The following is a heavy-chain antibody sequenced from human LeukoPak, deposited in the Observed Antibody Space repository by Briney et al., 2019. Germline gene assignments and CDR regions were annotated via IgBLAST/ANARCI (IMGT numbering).Heavy chain of an antibody. D-gene: IGHD2-2*03. V-gene: IGHV1-69*05. CDR2: IIPIFGTA. CDR3: DRYRLDIVPSGYYYYYYMDV. CDR1: GGTLSTYA. Sequence: ASVKASCKASGGTLSTYAISWGPQSPGQGLKWMGGIIPIFGTANYAQTFQARVTFPTAESTSTAYMERSSLRSPAPARYYFDRYRLDIVPSGYYYYYYMDVWGKGTTVTVSS. J-gene: IGHJ6*03.